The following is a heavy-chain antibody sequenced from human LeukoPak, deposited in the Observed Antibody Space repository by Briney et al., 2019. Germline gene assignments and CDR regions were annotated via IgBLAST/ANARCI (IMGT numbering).Heavy chain of an antibody. Sequence: ASVKVSCKASGYTFTSYGISWVRQAPGQGLEWMGWISAYNGKTNYAQKLQGRVTITRNTSISTAYMELSSLRSEDTAVYYCARAYYYYYYMDVWGKGTTVTVSS. CDR3: ARAYYYYYYMDV. CDR1: GYTFTSYG. V-gene: IGHV1-18*01. J-gene: IGHJ6*03. CDR2: ISAYNGKT.